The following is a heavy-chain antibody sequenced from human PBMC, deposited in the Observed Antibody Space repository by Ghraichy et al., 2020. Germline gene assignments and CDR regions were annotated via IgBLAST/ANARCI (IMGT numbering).Heavy chain of an antibody. Sequence: SETLSLTCTVSGGSISSYYWSWIRQPPGKGLEWIGYIYTSGSTNYNPSLKSRVTISVDTSKNQFSLKLSSVTAADTAVYYCARQLYTTRLGNGMDVWGQGTTVTVSS. CDR1: GGSISSYY. CDR2: IYTSGST. J-gene: IGHJ6*02. CDR3: ARQLYTTRLGNGMDV. D-gene: IGHD2-8*01. V-gene: IGHV4-4*09.